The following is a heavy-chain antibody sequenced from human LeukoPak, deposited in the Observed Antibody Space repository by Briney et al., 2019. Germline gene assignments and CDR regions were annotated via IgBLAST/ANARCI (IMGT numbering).Heavy chain of an antibody. J-gene: IGHJ5*02. D-gene: IGHD1-26*01. CDR2: INWNGGNT. CDR3: ARTSDGNWSDP. V-gene: IGHV3-20*04. CDR1: GFTFDDYG. Sequence: GGSLRLSCAASGFTFDDYGMSWVRHGPGKGLEWVSGINWNGGNTGYADSVKGRFTIFRDNAKNSLYLEMGSLRVEDTALYYCARTSDGNWSDPWGQGTLVTVSS.